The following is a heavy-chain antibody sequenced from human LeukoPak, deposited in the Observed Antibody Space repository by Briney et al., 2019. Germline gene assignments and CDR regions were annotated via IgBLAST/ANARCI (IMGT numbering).Heavy chain of an antibody. CDR1: GSTVSNNY. J-gene: IGHJ2*01. CDR3: ARLLTTAIKWAWYFDL. D-gene: IGHD4-17*01. Sequence: GGSLRLSCATSGSTVSNNYMSWVRQAPGRGLEWVSVLYSDGNTCYPDSAKGRFTISRDNSKNVLYLQMNSLRADDTAVYYCARLLTTAIKWAWYFDLWGRGTLVTVSS. CDR2: LYSDGNT. V-gene: IGHV3-66*04.